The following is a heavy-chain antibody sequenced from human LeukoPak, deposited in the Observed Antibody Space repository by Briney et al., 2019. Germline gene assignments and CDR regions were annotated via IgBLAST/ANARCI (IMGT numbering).Heavy chain of an antibody. J-gene: IGHJ4*02. Sequence: PSQTLSLTCTVSGGSISSGDYFWSWIRQPPGEGLEWIGYIYYSGSTQYNPSLKSRVTISVDKSKNQFSLKLSSVTAADTAVYYCASFIAAAGIRGGDYFDYWGQGTLVTVSS. D-gene: IGHD6-13*01. CDR2: IYYSGST. CDR3: ASFIAAAGIRGGDYFDY. V-gene: IGHV4-30-4*01. CDR1: GGSISSGDYF.